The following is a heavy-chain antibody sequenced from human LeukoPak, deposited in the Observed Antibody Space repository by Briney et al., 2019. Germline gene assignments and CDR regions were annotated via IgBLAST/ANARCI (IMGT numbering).Heavy chain of an antibody. CDR2: ISAYNGNT. J-gene: IGHJ6*03. V-gene: IGHV1-18*01. D-gene: IGHD3-10*01. CDR3: ARGRYYGSGSYYLVRYYYYMDV. Sequence: ASVKVSCKASGYTFTSYGISWVRQAPGQGLEWMGWISAYNGNTNYAQKLQGRVTMTRNTSISTAYMELSSLRSEDTAVYYCARGRYYGSGSYYLVRYYYYMDVWGKGTTVTISS. CDR1: GYTFTSYG.